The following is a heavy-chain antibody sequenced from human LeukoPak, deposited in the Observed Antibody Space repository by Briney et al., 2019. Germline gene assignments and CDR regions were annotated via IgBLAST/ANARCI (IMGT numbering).Heavy chain of an antibody. CDR3: AKDLFDRRKGGDYFDY. CDR1: GFTFTSYA. Sequence: GGSLRLSCAASGFTFTSYAMSWVRQAPGKGLEWVSAVSGSGSTTYYADSVKGRFTSSRDNSKKTLYLQMNSLRAEDTAVYYCAKDLFDRRKGGDYFDYWGQGTLVTVS. D-gene: IGHD3-22*01. J-gene: IGHJ4*02. CDR2: VSGSGSTT. V-gene: IGHV3-23*01.